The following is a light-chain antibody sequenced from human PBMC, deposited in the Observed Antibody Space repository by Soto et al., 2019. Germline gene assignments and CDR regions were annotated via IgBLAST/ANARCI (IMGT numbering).Light chain of an antibody. Sequence: DIQMTQSPSSLSASVGDRVTITCQASQDVSNYLNWYQQKLGNAPXXLIYDASNLETGVPSRFSGSGSGTYLSFTISSMQPADSATYYCQQYSNLITFGQGTRLEIK. V-gene: IGKV1-33*01. CDR3: QQYSNLIT. J-gene: IGKJ5*01. CDR1: QDVSNY. CDR2: DAS.